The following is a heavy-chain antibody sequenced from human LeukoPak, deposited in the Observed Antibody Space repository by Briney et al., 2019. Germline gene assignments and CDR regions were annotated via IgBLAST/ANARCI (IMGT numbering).Heavy chain of an antibody. V-gene: IGHV1-18*01. CDR1: GYTFTSYG. D-gene: IGHD3-3*01. CDR3: AKEYYDFWSGSPFDY. J-gene: IGHJ4*02. CDR2: ISAYNGNT. Sequence: ASVKVSCKASGYTFTSYGISGVRQAPGQGLEGMGWISAYNGNTNYAQKLQGRVTMTTDTSTSTAYMELRSLRSDETAVYYCAKEYYDFWSGSPFDYWGQGTLVTVSS.